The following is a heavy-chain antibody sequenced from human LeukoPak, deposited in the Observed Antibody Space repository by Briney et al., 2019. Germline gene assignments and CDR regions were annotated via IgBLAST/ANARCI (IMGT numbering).Heavy chain of an antibody. D-gene: IGHD3-22*01. Sequence: TGRSLRLSCAASGFTFSSYSMNWVRQAPGKGLEWVSSISSSSSYIYYADSVKGRFTISRDNAKNSLYLQMNSLRAEDTAVYYCARTYYYVSSGYYYVFPPGYYYYGMDVWGQGTTVTVSS. V-gene: IGHV3-21*01. CDR2: ISSSSSYI. CDR3: ARTYYYVSSGYYYVFPPGYYYYGMDV. CDR1: GFTFSSYS. J-gene: IGHJ6*02.